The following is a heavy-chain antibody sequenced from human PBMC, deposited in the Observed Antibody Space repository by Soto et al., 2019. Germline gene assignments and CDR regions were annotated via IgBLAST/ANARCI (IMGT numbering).Heavy chain of an antibody. J-gene: IGHJ6*02. Sequence: GSLRLSCAASGFTFSSYAMSWVRQAPGKGLEWVSAISGSGGSTYYADSVKGRFTISRDNSKNTLYLQMNSLRAEDTAVYYCAKEWQYDSSGYYYYYYGMDVWGQGTTVTVSS. CDR2: ISGSGGST. D-gene: IGHD3-22*01. V-gene: IGHV3-23*01. CDR1: GFTFSSYA. CDR3: AKEWQYDSSGYYYYYYGMDV.